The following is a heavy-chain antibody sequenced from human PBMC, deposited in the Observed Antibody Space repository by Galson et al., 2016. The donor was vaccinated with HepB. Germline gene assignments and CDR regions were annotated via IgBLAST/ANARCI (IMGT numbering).Heavy chain of an antibody. J-gene: IGHJ4*02. CDR3: VKYVGLDGFDY. D-gene: IGHD3/OR15-3a*01. CDR2: INAGGNNR. V-gene: IGHV3-23*01. Sequence: SLRLSCAASGFTFSTYPMGWVRQAPGKGPGWVSGINAGGNNRYYSDSVKGRFAISRDNSKNTLYLQLDNLRGEDTAVYYCVKYVGLDGFDYWGQGTLVIVSS. CDR1: GFTFSTYP.